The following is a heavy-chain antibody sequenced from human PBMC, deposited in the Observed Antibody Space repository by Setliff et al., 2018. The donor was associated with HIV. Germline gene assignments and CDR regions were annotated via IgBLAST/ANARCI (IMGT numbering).Heavy chain of an antibody. D-gene: IGHD6-19*01. Sequence: PSETLSLTCTVSGGSISSSSYYWGWIRQPPGKGLEWFGSIYYSGSTYYNPSLKRRVTISVDTSKNQFSLTLTSVTAADTAVYYCARPQHSSDMKIWNYWGQGTLVTVSS. CDR2: IYYSGST. V-gene: IGHV4-39*01. CDR1: GGSISSSSYY. J-gene: IGHJ4*02. CDR3: ARPQHSSDMKIWNY.